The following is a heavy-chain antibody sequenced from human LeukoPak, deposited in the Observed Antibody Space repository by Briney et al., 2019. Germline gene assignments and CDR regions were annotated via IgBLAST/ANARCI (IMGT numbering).Heavy chain of an antibody. CDR2: IYSSGRT. J-gene: IGHJ5*02. Sequence: SETLSLTCTVSGDSISSGSYYWSWIRQPAGEGLEWIGRIYSSGRTHYSPSLKSRVAISVDTSKNRFSLRLSSVTAADTAVYYCARGGNYWPQWWFDPWGRGTLVSVSS. V-gene: IGHV4-61*02. CDR1: GDSISSGSYY. CDR3: ARGGNYWPQWWFDP. D-gene: IGHD1-26*01.